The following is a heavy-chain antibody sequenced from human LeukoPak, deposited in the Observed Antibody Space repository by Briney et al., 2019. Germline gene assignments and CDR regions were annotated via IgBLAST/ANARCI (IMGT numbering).Heavy chain of an antibody. J-gene: IGHJ3*02. CDR3: ARDRHLLREDAFDI. Sequence: ASVKVSCKASGYTFTSYDTNWVRQATGQGLEWMGWMNPNSGNTGYAQKFQGRVTMTRNASISTAYMELSSLRSEDTAVYYCARDRHLLREDAFDIWGQGTMVTVSS. V-gene: IGHV1-8*01. CDR2: MNPNSGNT. CDR1: GYTFTSYD.